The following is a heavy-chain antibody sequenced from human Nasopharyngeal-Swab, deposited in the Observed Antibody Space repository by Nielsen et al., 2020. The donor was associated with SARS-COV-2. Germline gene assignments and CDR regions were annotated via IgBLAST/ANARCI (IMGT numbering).Heavy chain of an antibody. J-gene: IGHJ6*02. V-gene: IGHV4-38-2*02. CDR1: GYSISSGYY. Sequence: SETLSLTCTVSGYSISSGYYWGWIRQPPGKGLEWIGTVSHTGSTYYNPSLMSRVTISVDTSKNQFSLKLSSVTAADTAVYYCARAGIAAAGYYYYGMDVWGQGTTVTVSS. CDR3: ARAGIAAAGYYYYGMDV. CDR2: VSHTGST. D-gene: IGHD6-13*01.